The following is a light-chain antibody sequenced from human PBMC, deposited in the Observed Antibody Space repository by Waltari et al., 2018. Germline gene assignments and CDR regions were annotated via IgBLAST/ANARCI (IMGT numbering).Light chain of an antibody. CDR2: GEK. J-gene: IGLJ3*02. Sequence: QSVLTQPPSSSGTPGQRVTISCSGSRSNIGRNGAIWYQQLPGTAPRLLIYGEKRRPSGVPDRFSGSKSGTSASLAISGLQSEDEADYYCASWDDSLRGHWVFGGGTKLTVL. CDR3: ASWDDSLRGHWV. V-gene: IGLV1-44*01. CDR1: RSNIGRNG.